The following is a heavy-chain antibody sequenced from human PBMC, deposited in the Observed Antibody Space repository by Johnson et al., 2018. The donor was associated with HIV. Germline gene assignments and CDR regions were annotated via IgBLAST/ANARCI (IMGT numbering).Heavy chain of an antibody. Sequence: QVQLVESGGGLVKPGGSLRLSCAASGFIFSSYGMHWVRPAPGKGLEWVAVISYDGTNKSYADSVKGRFTISSADSKNTLYLQMNSLTAEETALYYCARKAPPKYSSGWFDAFDIWGQAKGQWSPSLQ. CDR1: GFIFSSYG. V-gene: IGHV3-30*03. D-gene: IGHD6-19*01. CDR2: ISYDGTNK. J-gene: IGHJ3*02. CDR3: ARKAPPKYSSGWFDAFDI.